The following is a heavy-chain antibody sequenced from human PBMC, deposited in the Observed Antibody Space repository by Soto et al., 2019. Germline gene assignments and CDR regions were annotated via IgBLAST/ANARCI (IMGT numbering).Heavy chain of an antibody. CDR1: GFTFGSYA. CDR3: TGHGGNSY. CDR2: ISGSGGST. J-gene: IGHJ4*02. D-gene: IGHD1-26*01. V-gene: IGHV3-23*01. Sequence: EVQMLEYGGGLVQPGGSLGLSCAAAGFTFGSYAMSWVRQAPGKGLEWVSGISGSGGSTFYADSVKGRFTISRDNSNNMLYLQMNRLRVEDTAVYYCTGHGGNSYLGPGTLVTVSS.